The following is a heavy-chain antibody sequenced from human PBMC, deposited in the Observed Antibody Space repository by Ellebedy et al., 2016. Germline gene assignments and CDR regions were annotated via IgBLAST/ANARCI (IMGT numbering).Heavy chain of an antibody. CDR1: GFTFSNYR. V-gene: IGHV3-23*01. Sequence: GGSLRLSCAASGFTFSNYRMHWVRQAPGKGLEWVSAISGSGGSTYYADSVKGRFTISRDNSKNTLYLQMNSLRAEDTAVYYCARTKGGFDYWGQGTLVTVSS. CDR2: ISGSGGST. D-gene: IGHD3-16*01. CDR3: ARTKGGFDY. J-gene: IGHJ4*02.